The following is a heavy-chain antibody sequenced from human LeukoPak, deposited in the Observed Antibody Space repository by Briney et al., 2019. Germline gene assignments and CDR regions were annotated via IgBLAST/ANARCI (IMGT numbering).Heavy chain of an antibody. D-gene: IGHD6-13*01. CDR3: ARGGAQVAAGLVV. CDR1: GGSIRSYY. CDR2: IYYSGST. J-gene: IGHJ4*02. Sequence: PSATLSLPCAVSGGSIRSYYSRWTRQPPGKGLAWIGYIYYSGSTRYNPSLKSRVTISVDTSKNQFSLKLISVTAADTAVYYCARGGAQVAAGLVVWGQGTLVTVSS. V-gene: IGHV4-59*01.